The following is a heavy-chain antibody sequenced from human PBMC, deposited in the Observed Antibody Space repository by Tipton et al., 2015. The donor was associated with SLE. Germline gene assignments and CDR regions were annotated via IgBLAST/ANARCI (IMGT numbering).Heavy chain of an antibody. CDR3: ATSVVTHYYYGMDV. D-gene: IGHD4-23*01. CDR1: GASISSSY. CDR2: IYQSGGT. V-gene: IGHV4-59*01. Sequence: TLSLTCNVSGASISSSYLSWIRQPPGKGLEWIGHIYQSGGTYYNPSLKGRVTISVDTSKNQFSLKLSSVTAADTAVYYCATSVVTHYYYGMDVWGQGTTVTVSS. J-gene: IGHJ6*02.